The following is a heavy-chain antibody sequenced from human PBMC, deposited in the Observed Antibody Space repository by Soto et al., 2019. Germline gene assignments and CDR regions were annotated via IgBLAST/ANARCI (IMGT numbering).Heavy chain of an antibody. CDR2: IGTAGDT. J-gene: IGHJ6*02. CDR3: ARGGVFSTYEIHRSYYYGMDV. D-gene: IGHD3-3*02. V-gene: IGHV3-13*01. Sequence: EVQLVEAGGGLVQPGGSLRLSCAASGFAFSTYGMHWVRQATGKGLEWVSAIGTAGDTYYSGSVKGRFTISRENDENSFYLQRNSLRAGDTAVYYCARGGVFSTYEIHRSYYYGMDVWGQGTPVTVSS. CDR1: GFAFSTYG.